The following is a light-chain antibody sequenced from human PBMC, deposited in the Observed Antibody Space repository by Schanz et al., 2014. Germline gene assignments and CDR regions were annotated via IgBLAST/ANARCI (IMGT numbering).Light chain of an antibody. Sequence: DIQMTPSPSSLSASVGARVTITCRASQSISSYLNWYQQKPGKAPKLLIYAASSLQSGVPSRFSGSGSGTDFTLTISSLQPEDFATYYCQQSYSTPYTFGQGTKVEIK. CDR2: AAS. J-gene: IGKJ2*01. CDR3: QQSYSTPYT. CDR1: QSISSY. V-gene: IGKV1-39*01.